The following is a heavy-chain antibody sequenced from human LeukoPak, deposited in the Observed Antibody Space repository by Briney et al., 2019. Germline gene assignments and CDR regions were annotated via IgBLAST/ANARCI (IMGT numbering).Heavy chain of an antibody. CDR1: GGSFSSYY. V-gene: IGHV4-34*01. CDR2: INHSGST. D-gene: IGHD3-22*01. J-gene: IGHJ3*02. CDR3: ARGLGNRITMIVVVKSGAFDI. Sequence: SETLSLTCAVYGGSFSSYYWSWIRQPPGKWLEWIGEINHSGSTNYNPSLKSRVTISVDTSKNQFSLKLSSVTAADTAVYYCARGLGNRITMIVVVKSGAFDIWGQGTMVTVSS.